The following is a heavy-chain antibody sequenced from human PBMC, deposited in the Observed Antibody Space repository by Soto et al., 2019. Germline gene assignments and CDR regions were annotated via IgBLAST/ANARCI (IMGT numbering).Heavy chain of an antibody. V-gene: IGHV1-46*01. J-gene: IGHJ4*02. Sequence: ASVKVSCTASGYTFTSDYMHWVRQAPGQGLEWMGIINPSGGSTSYAQKFQGRVTMTRDTSTSTVYMELSSLRSEDTAVYFCARDRAPYSDSHGCNLWGQGTLVTVSS. CDR3: ARDRAPYSDSHGCNL. CDR2: INPSGGST. D-gene: IGHD5-18*01. CDR1: GYTFTSDY.